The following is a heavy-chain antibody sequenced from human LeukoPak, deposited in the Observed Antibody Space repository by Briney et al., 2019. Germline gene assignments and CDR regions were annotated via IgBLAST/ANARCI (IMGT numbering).Heavy chain of an antibody. D-gene: IGHD3-10*01. CDR3: ARDIAPTMVRGVIHYFDY. CDR1: GYTFTGYY. V-gene: IGHV1-2*02. CDR2: INPNSGGT. Sequence: ASVKVSCKASGYTFTGYYMHWVRQAPGQGLEWMGWINPNSGGTNYAQKFQGRVTMTRDTSISTAYMELSRLRSDDTAVYYCARDIAPTMVRGVIHYFDYWGQGTLVTVSS. J-gene: IGHJ4*02.